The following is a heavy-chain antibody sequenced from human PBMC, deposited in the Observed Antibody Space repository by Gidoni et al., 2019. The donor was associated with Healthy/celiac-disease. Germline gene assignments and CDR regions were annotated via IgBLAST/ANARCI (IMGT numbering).Heavy chain of an antibody. CDR3: ARGIAAAGALVFDP. V-gene: IGHV4-61*02. CDR2: IYTSGST. CDR1: GGSTSSGSYY. Sequence: QVQLQESGPGLVTPSQPLSLTFTVSGGSTSSGSYYWSWIRQPAGKGLEWIGRIYTSGSTNYNPSLNSRVTISVDTSKNQFSLKLSSVTAADTAVYYCARGIAAAGALVFDPWGQGTLVTVSS. D-gene: IGHD6-13*01. J-gene: IGHJ5*02.